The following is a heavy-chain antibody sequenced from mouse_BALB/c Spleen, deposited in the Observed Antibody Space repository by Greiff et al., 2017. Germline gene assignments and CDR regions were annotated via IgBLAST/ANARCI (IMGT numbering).Heavy chain of an antibody. CDR1: GFSLTSYG. V-gene: IGHV2-9*02. Sequence: VQRVESGPGLVAPSQSLSITCTVSGFSLTSYGVHWVRQPPGKGLEWLGVIWAGGSTNYNSALMSRLSISKDNSKSQVFLKMNSLQTDDTAMYYCASPYYGSSYGFAYWGQGTLVTVSA. D-gene: IGHD1-1*01. CDR3: ASPYYGSSYGFAY. J-gene: IGHJ3*01. CDR2: IWAGGST.